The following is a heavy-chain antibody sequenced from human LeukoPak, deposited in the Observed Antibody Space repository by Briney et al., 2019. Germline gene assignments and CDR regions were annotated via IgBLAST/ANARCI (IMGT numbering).Heavy chain of an antibody. CDR2: SNPGSGGT. CDR3: AREQGGSGTYGVDY. CDR1: VYTFTGYY. Sequence: ASVKVSCKASVYTFTGYYLHWVRQAPGQGLEWMGRSNPGSGGTNYAQKFQGRVAMTRDTSIRTAYMELSRLRSDDTAVYYCAREQGGSGTYGVDYWGQGTLVTVSS. J-gene: IGHJ4*02. V-gene: IGHV1-2*06. D-gene: IGHD1-26*01.